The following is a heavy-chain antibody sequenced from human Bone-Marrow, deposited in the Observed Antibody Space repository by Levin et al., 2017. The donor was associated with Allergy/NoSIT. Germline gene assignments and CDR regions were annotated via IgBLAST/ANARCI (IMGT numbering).Heavy chain of an antibody. CDR3: AREGITGTAEYFQH. Sequence: GGSLRLSCAASGFTFSSYGMHWVRQAPGKGLEWVAVIWYDGSNKYYADSVKGRFTISRDNSKNTLYLQMNSLRAEDTAVYYCAREGITGTAEYFQHWGQGTLVTVSS. CDR2: IWYDGSNK. V-gene: IGHV3-33*01. J-gene: IGHJ1*01. CDR1: GFTFSSYG. D-gene: IGHD1-7*01.